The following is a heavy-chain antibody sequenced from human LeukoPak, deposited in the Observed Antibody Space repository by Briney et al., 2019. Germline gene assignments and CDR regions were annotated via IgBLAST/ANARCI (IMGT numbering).Heavy chain of an antibody. D-gene: IGHD2-15*01. CDR3: AKDRYCSGGSCPNWFDP. CDR2: ISGDGGST. V-gene: IGHV3-43*02. CDR1: GFTFDGYA. J-gene: IGHJ5*02. Sequence: GGSLRLSCAASGFTFDGYAMHWVRQAPGKGLEWVSLISGDGGSTYYADSVKGRFTISRDNSRNSLYLQMNSLRTEDTALYYCAKDRYCSGGSCPNWFDPWGQGTLVTVSS.